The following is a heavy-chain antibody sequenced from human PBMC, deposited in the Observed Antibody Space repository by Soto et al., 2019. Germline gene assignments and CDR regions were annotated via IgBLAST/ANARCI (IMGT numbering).Heavy chain of an antibody. CDR2: ISYSGSS. CDR1: GGSITSGGYY. D-gene: IGHD4-17*01. V-gene: IGHV4-31*03. J-gene: IGHJ6*02. CDR3: ARDKKGGTIRSYGMDV. Sequence: SETLSLTCTVSGGSITSGGYYWNWIRQHSGKGLEWVGHISYSGSSYYNPSLKSRVTISLDTSNNQFSLKLDSVTAADTAMYYCARDKKGGTIRSYGMDVWGQGTTVTVSS.